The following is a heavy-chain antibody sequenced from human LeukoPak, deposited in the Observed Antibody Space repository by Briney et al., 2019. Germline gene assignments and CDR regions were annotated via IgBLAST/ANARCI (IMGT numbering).Heavy chain of an antibody. CDR2: ISGSGGST. J-gene: IGHJ4*02. D-gene: IGHD3-10*01. CDR1: GFTFSSYA. Sequence: GGSLRLSCAASGFTFSSYAMSWVRQAPGKGLEWVSAISGSGGSTYYADSVKGRFTISRDNSKNTLYLQMNSLRAEDTAVYYCARDQMGYYGSGSSGPFYWGQGTLVTVSS. V-gene: IGHV3-23*01. CDR3: ARDQMGYYGSGSSGPFY.